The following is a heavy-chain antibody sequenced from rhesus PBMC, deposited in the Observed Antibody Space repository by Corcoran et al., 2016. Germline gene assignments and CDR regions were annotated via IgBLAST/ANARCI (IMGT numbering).Heavy chain of an antibody. Sequence: QVQLQESGPGLVKPSETLSLTCTVSGASISSNWWSWIRQPPGKGLEWIGEIKGNSGSTNYNPSLKSRGTSSKDAAKDQFSRKLSSVTAADTAVYYCARRRSDFKVDYWGQGVLVTVSS. CDR2: IKGNSGST. D-gene: IGHD3-22*01. V-gene: IGHV4-80*01. CDR3: ARRRSDFKVDY. J-gene: IGHJ4*01. CDR1: GASISSNW.